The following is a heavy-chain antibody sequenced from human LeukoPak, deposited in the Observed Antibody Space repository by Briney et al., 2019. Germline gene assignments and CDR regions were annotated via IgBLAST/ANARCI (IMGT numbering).Heavy chain of an antibody. D-gene: IGHD5-18*01. CDR2: IRSKTYGETT. J-gene: IGHJ6*03. V-gene: IGHV3-49*04. Sequence: GGSLRLSCIASGLTFGDYTMSWVRQAPGTGLEWVGLIRSKTYGETTEYAASVKGRFSISRDDSKSITYLQMNSLKIEDTAVYYCTRDIGYSYYYYMDVWGKGTTVTISS. CDR3: TRDIGYSYYYYMDV. CDR1: GLTFGDYT.